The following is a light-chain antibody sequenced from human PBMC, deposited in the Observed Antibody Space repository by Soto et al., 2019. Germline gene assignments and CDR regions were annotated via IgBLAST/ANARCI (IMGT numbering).Light chain of an antibody. CDR3: QQSYSTPPYT. Sequence: DIQMTQSPSSLSASVGDRVTITCRASQSISRYLNWYQQKPGKAPNLLIYSASSLQSGVPSRFSGSGSGTDFTLTISSLQPEDSATYYCQQSYSTPPYTFGQGTNLEI. J-gene: IGKJ2*01. CDR2: SAS. CDR1: QSISRY. V-gene: IGKV1-39*01.